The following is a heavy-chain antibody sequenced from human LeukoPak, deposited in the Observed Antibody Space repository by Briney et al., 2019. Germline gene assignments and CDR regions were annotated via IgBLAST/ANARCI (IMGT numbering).Heavy chain of an antibody. J-gene: IGHJ3*02. CDR2: IYTSGST. V-gene: IGHV4-61*02. Sequence: SETLSLTSTVSGGSISSGSYYWSWIRQPAGKGLEWIGRIYTSGSTNYNPSLKSRVTISVDTSKNQFSLKLSSVTAADTAVYYCARDQDRDAFDIWGQGTMVTVSS. D-gene: IGHD1-14*01. CDR3: ARDQDRDAFDI. CDR1: GGSISSGSYY.